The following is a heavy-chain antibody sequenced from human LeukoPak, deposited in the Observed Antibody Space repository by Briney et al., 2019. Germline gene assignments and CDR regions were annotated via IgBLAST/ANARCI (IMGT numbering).Heavy chain of an antibody. CDR3: AKSHDSSGSDY. D-gene: IGHD3-22*01. Sequence: GGSLRLSCAASGFTFSSYGMHWVRQAPGKGLEWVAVISYDGSYKFYSDSVKGRFTISRDNSKNTLYMQMNSLRAEDTVVYYCAKSHDSSGSDYWGQGTLVTVSS. CDR1: GFTFSSYG. J-gene: IGHJ4*02. V-gene: IGHV3-30*18. CDR2: ISYDGSYK.